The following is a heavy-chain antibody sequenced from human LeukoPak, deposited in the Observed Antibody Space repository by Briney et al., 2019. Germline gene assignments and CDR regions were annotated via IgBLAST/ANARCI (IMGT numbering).Heavy chain of an antibody. V-gene: IGHV4-34*01. D-gene: IGHD6-13*01. J-gene: IGHJ5*02. CDR3: ARYSSSWYTPGWFDP. Sequence: SETLSLTCTVSGGSISGYYWSWIRQPPGKGLEWIGEINHSGSTNYNPSLKSRVTISVDTSKNQFSLKLSSVTAADTAVYYCARYSSSWYTPGWFDPWGQGTLVTVSS. CDR2: INHSGST. CDR1: GGSISGYY.